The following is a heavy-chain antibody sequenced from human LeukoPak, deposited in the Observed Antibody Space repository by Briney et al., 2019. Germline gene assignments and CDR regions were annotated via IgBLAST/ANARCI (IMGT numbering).Heavy chain of an antibody. D-gene: IGHD6-13*01. J-gene: IGHJ4*02. CDR2: IHTNGDT. CDR1: GDSITNYY. Sequence: PSETLSRTCTVSGDSITNYYWSWIRQPAEKGLQWIGRIHTNGDTNYNPSLKSRVTMSVDTSKNQFSLKLNSVSAADTAVYYCARGGASSLPFDSWGQGTLVTVSS. CDR3: ARGGASSLPFDS. V-gene: IGHV4-4*07.